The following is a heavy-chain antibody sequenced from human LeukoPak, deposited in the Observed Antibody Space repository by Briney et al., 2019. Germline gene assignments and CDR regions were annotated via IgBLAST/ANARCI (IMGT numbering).Heavy chain of an antibody. Sequence: GASVKVSCTSSGYTFTSFGVTWVRQAPGQGLEWMGWITTYHVNTKYAQKFHGRVTMTTDPSTSTVYMELRSLTSDDTAVYYCARVGGSSNFDYWGQGTPVTVSS. J-gene: IGHJ4*02. CDR3: ARVGGSSNFDY. D-gene: IGHD1-26*01. CDR1: GYTFTSFG. V-gene: IGHV1-18*01. CDR2: ITTYHVNT.